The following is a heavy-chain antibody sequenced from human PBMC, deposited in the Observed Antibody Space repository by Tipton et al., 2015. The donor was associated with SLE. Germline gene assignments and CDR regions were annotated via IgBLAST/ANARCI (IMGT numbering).Heavy chain of an antibody. V-gene: IGHV4-61*02. J-gene: IGHJ6*03. D-gene: IGHD3-16*01. Sequence: TLSLTCTVSGGSISSCDHHWSWLRQPAGKGLEWIGRIHPSGSTNYNPSLRSRVTISVDTSKNQFSLELSSVTAADTAVYFCARGLWGYYYYMDVWGKGTTVTVSS. CDR1: GGSISSCDHH. CDR3: ARGLWGYYYYMDV. CDR2: IHPSGST.